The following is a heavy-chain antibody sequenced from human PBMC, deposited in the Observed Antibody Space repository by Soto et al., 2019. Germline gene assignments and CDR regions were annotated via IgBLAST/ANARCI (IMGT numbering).Heavy chain of an antibody. CDR2: IYHSGST. V-gene: IGHV4-4*02. D-gene: IGHD4-17*01. J-gene: IGHJ5*02. CDR1: GGSISSSNW. Sequence: SETLSLTCAVSGGSISSSNWWSWVRQPPGKGLEWIGEIYHSGSTNYNPSLKSRVTISVDKSKNQFSLKLSSVTAADTAVYYCARLVRGASGGDYVSISLYPNWFDPWGQGTLVTVSS. CDR3: ARLVRGASGGDYVSISLYPNWFDP.